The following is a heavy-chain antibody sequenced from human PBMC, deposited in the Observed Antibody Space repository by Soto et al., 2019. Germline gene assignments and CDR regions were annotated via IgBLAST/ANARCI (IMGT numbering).Heavy chain of an antibody. V-gene: IGHV1-69*12. CDR1: GGTFSSYA. Sequence: QVQLVQSGAEVKKPGSSVKVSCKASGGTFSSYAISWVRQAPGQGLEWMGGIIPIFGTANYAQKFQGRVTITADESTSTPYMELSSLRSEDTAVSCYALLPQPRMAVWGQGATVTVSS. CDR2: IIPIFGTA. J-gene: IGHJ6*02. CDR3: ALLPQPRMAV.